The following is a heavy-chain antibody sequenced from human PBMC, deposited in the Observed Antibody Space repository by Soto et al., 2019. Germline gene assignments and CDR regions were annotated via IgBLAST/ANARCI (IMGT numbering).Heavy chain of an antibody. CDR1: GFSLSTSGLG. V-gene: IGHV2-5*02. CDR3: AHIPENALRPNWFDP. Sequence: QITLKESGPTLVKPTQTLTLTCTFSGFSLSTSGLGVAWIRQPPGKALEWLALIYWDDHQRYSPSLKRRLTITKDTSKNQVVLTMTDMHPVDTATYYCAHIPENALRPNWFDPWGQGTLVSVSS. CDR2: IYWDDHQ. J-gene: IGHJ5*02.